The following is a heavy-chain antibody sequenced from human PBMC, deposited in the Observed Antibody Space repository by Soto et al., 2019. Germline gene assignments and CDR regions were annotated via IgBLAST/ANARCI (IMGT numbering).Heavy chain of an antibody. J-gene: IGHJ5*02. V-gene: IGHV1-2*02. CDR2: INPKNGDT. D-gene: IGHD3-3*02. CDR1: GYFFNDYH. CDR3: AREEGASNIAAVLLDP. Sequence: ASVKVSCKTSGYFFNDYHMHWVRKAPGQGLEWMGWINPKNGDTNYAQKFQDRVTMTRDTSISTVYIELSRLTSDDTAVYYCAREEGASNIAAVLLDPWGQGTLVTVSS.